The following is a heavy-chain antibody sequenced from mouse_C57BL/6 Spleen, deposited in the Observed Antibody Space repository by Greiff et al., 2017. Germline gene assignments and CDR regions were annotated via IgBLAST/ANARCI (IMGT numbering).Heavy chain of an antibody. V-gene: IGHV1-74*01. Sequence: QVQLQQPGAELVKPGASVKVSCKASGYTFTSYWMHWVKQRPGQGLEWIGRIHPSDSDTNYNQKFKGKATLTVDNSSSTAYMQLSSLTSEDSAVYYCAINSYYDGSSYAWFAYWGQGTLVTVSA. CDR3: AINSYYDGSSYAWFAY. D-gene: IGHD1-1*01. CDR1: GYTFTSYW. CDR2: IHPSDSDT. J-gene: IGHJ3*01.